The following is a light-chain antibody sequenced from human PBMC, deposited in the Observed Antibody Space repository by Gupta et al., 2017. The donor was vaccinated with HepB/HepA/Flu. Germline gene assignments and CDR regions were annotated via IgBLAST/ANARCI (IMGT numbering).Light chain of an antibody. V-gene: IGLV2-8*01. Sequence: SALPQPPSASGSPGQSVTISCTGTITDVGGYNYVSWYQPHPGKAPKLLIYEVRKRPSGVSPRFSGSKSGNTASLTVSGLKEDEEADYYCSSDAGSDNYVFGTGTKVTVL. CDR2: EVR. CDR1: ITDVGGYNY. J-gene: IGLJ1*01. CDR3: SSDAGSDNYV.